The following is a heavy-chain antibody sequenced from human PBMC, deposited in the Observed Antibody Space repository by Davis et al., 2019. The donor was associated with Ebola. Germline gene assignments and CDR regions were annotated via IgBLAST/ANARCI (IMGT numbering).Heavy chain of an antibody. CDR1: GGSISSGGYY. CDR3: ARASPTYYYDSSGYSGRPDAFDI. V-gene: IGHV4-31*03. Sequence: SETLSLTCTVSGGSISSGGYYWSWIRQHPGKGLEWIGYIHYSGSTYYNPYLKSRVTISVDTSKNQFSLKLSSVTAADTAVYYCARASPTYYYDSSGYSGRPDAFDIWGQGTMVTVSS. D-gene: IGHD3-22*01. J-gene: IGHJ3*02. CDR2: IHYSGST.